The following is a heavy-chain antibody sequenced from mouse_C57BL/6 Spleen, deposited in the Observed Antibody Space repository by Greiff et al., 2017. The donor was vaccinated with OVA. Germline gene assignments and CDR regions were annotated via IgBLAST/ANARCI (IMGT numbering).Heavy chain of an antibody. CDR2: INYDGSST. J-gene: IGHJ2*01. Sequence: EVQLVESEGGLVQPGSSMKLSCTASGFTFSDYYMAWVRQVPEKGLEWVANINYDGSSTYYLDSLKSRFIISRDNAKNILYLQMSSLKSEDTATYYCARRYYYGSSYYFDYWGQGTTLTVSS. CDR1: GFTFSDYY. V-gene: IGHV5-16*02. CDR3: ARRYYYGSSYYFDY. D-gene: IGHD1-1*01.